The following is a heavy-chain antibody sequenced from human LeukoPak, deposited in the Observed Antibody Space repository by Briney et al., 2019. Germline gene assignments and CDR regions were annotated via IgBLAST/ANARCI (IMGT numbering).Heavy chain of an antibody. V-gene: IGHV3-23*01. Sequence: SGGSLRLSCAASGFTFSDYYMSWIRQAPGKGLEWVSAISGSGGSTYYADSVKGRFTISRDNSKNTLYLRMNSLRAEDTAVYYCAKVTALIVVVPAAFDYWGQGTLVTVSS. D-gene: IGHD2-2*01. CDR1: GFTFSDYY. J-gene: IGHJ4*02. CDR2: ISGSGGST. CDR3: AKVTALIVVVPAAFDY.